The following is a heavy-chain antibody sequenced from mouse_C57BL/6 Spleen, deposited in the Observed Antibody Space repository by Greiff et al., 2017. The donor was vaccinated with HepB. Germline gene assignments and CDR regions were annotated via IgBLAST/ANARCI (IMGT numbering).Heavy chain of an antibody. Sequence: QVQLKQSGPGLVAPSQSLSITCNVSGFSLTSYGVHWVRQPPGKGLEWLGVIWAGGSTTDNSALMSRLSISKDNSKSQVFLKMNSLQTDDTARYYCARFEDIWGQGTTLTVSS. J-gene: IGHJ2*01. CDR2: IWAGGST. CDR3: ARFEDI. V-gene: IGHV2-9*02. D-gene: IGHD1-3*01. CDR1: GFSLTSYG.